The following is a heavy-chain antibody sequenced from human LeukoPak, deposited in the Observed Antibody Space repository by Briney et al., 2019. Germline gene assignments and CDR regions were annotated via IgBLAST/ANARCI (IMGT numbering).Heavy chain of an antibody. V-gene: IGHV4-38-2*02. J-gene: IGHJ6*03. CDR3: ARVPSDYGDCYMDV. CDR1: GGSISSGYY. CDR2: IYHSGST. Sequence: SETLSLTCTVSGGSISSGYYWGWIRQPPGKGLEWIGSIYHSGSTYYNPSLKSRVTISVDTSKNQFSLKLSSVTAADTAVYYCARVPSDYGDCYMDVWGKGTTVTVSS. D-gene: IGHD4-17*01.